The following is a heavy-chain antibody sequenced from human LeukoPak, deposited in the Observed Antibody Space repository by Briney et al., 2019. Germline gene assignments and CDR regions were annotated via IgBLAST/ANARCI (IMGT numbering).Heavy chain of an antibody. V-gene: IGHV3-23*01. CDR2: ISGGVVTT. CDR1: GFTFSSYP. D-gene: IGHD2-2*01. CDR3: AKAASVVVVPAAQID. J-gene: IGHJ4*02. Sequence: GQSLRLSCAASGFTFSSYPMSWVRQAPGKGLEWVSAISGGVVTTYYADSVKGRLTISRDNSKNTLYLQMNSLRAEDTAVYYCAKAASVVVVPAAQIDWGQGTLVTVSS.